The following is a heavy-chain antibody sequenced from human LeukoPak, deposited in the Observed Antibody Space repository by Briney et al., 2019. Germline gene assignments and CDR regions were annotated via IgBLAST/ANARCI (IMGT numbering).Heavy chain of an antibody. CDR3: ARREQQLVYDDAFDI. J-gene: IGHJ3*02. CDR2: IYYSGST. V-gene: IGHV4-59*01. Sequence: SETLSLTCTVSGGSISSYYWSWIRQPPGKGLEWIGYIYYSGSTNYNPSLKSRVTISVDTSKNQFSLKLSSVTAADTAVYYCARREQQLVYDDAFDIWGQGTMVTVSS. CDR1: GGSISSYY. D-gene: IGHD6-13*01.